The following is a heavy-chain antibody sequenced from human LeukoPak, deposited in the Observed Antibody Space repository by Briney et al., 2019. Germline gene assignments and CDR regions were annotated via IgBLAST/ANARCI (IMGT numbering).Heavy chain of an antibody. J-gene: IGHJ4*02. CDR2: ISSSSSYI. CDR3: ARVGLWSRSSYYFDY. Sequence: PGGSLRLSCAASGFTFSSYSMNWVRQAPGKGLEWVSSISSSSSYIYYADSVKGRFTISRDNAKNSLYLQMNSLRAEDTAVYYCARVGLWSRSSYYFDYWGQGTLVTVSS. CDR1: GFTFSSYS. V-gene: IGHV3-21*01. D-gene: IGHD3-3*01.